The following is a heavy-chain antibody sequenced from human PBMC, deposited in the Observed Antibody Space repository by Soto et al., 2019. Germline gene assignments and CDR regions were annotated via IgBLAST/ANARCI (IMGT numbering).Heavy chain of an antibody. Sequence: QVQLVESGGGVVQPGRSLRLSCAASGFTFSSYGMHWVRQAPGKGLEWVAVIWYDGSNKYYADSVKGRFTISRDNSKNTLYLQMNSLRAEDTAVYYCARDPPYSSSWYDAFDIWGQGTMVTVSS. CDR2: IWYDGSNK. CDR1: GFTFSSYG. D-gene: IGHD6-13*01. J-gene: IGHJ3*02. V-gene: IGHV3-33*01. CDR3: ARDPPYSSSWYDAFDI.